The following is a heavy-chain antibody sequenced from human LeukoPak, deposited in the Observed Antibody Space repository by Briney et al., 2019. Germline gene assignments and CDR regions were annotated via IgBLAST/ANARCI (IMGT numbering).Heavy chain of an antibody. V-gene: IGHV4-31*03. J-gene: IGHJ5*02. CDR2: IYYSGST. CDR1: GGSIVGYY. D-gene: IGHD2-8*01. CDR3: ARGHVIVLMVYSSWFDP. Sequence: SETLSLTCTVSGGSIVGYYWSWIRQHPGKGLEWIGYIYYSGSTYYNPSLKSRVTISVDTSKNQFSLKLSSVTAADTAVYYCARGHVIVLMVYSSWFDPWGQGTLVTVSS.